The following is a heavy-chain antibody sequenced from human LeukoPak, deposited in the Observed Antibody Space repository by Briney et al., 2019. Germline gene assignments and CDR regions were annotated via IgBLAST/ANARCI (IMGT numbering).Heavy chain of an antibody. Sequence: GASVKVSCKASGYTFTSYGISWVRQAPGQGLEWMGWISAYNGNTNYAQKLQGRVTMTTDTSTSTAYMELRSLRSDDTAVYYCARDTPDLYYYGSGIPRDYWGQGTLVTVSS. V-gene: IGHV1-18*01. J-gene: IGHJ4*02. CDR1: GYTFTSYG. D-gene: IGHD3-10*01. CDR2: ISAYNGNT. CDR3: ARDTPDLYYYGSGIPRDY.